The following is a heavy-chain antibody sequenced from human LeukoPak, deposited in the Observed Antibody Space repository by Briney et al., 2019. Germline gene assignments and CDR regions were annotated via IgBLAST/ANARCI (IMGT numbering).Heavy chain of an antibody. D-gene: IGHD3-3*01. J-gene: IGHJ6*03. Sequence: VASVKVSCKASGYTFTSYGISWVRQAPGQGLERMGWISAYNGNTNYAQKLQGRVTMTTDTSTSTAYMELRSLRSDDTAMYYCARTYYDFWSGYLAGGYYYYYMDVWGKGTTVTVSS. CDR2: ISAYNGNT. CDR3: ARTYYDFWSGYLAGGYYYYYMDV. V-gene: IGHV1-18*01. CDR1: GYTFTSYG.